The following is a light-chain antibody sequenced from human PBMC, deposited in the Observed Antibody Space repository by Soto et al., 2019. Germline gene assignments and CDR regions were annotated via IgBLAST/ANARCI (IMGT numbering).Light chain of an antibody. CDR3: LSHTTSRTYV. J-gene: IGLJ1*01. Sequence: QSALTQPASVSGSPGQSITISCSGTSSDIGAYEYVSWYQQHPGKPPKLMIYNVNNRPSGVSYRFSGSKSGNTASLTISRPQTEDEADYYCLSHTTSRTYVFGPGTKVTVL. CDR1: SSDIGAYEY. CDR2: NVN. V-gene: IGLV2-14*03.